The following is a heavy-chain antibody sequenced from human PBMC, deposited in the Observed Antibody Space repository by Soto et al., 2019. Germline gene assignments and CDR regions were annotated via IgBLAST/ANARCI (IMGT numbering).Heavy chain of an antibody. Sequence: LRLSCAASGFTVSSNYMSWVRQAPGKGLEWVSVIYSGGSTYYADSVKGRFTISRDTSTTTLFLEMQSLRAEDMAVYFCVRVRNNNDKRLDVWGQGTTVTVSS. J-gene: IGHJ6*02. CDR1: GFTVSSNY. D-gene: IGHD1-1*01. CDR2: IYSGGST. V-gene: IGHV3-53*01. CDR3: VRVRNNNDKRLDV.